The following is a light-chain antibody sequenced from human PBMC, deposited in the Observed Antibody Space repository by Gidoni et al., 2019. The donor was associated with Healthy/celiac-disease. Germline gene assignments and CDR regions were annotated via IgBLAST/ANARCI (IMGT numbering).Light chain of an antibody. J-gene: IGLJ2*01. CDR3: QSADSSGTYVV. Sequence: SNELPQPPSVSVTPGQTARITCSGDALPKQYAYWYQQKPGQAPVLVIYKDSERPSGIPERFSGSSSGTTVTLTISGVQAEDEADYYCQSADSSGTYVVFGGGTKLTVL. CDR1: ALPKQY. V-gene: IGLV3-25*03. CDR2: KDS.